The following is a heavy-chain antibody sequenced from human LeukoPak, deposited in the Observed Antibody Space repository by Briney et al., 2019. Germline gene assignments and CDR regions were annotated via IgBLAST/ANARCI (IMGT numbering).Heavy chain of an antibody. Sequence: GGSPRLSCAASGFTFGSYAMHWVRQAPGKGLEWVAVISYHGSNKYYADSVKGRFTISRDNSKKTVFLQMNSLRAEDTAVYYCARGMYYYDSSDIGGGYYFDYWGQGTLVTVSS. CDR3: ARGMYYYDSSDIGGGYYFDY. V-gene: IGHV3-30-3*01. J-gene: IGHJ4*02. CDR1: GFTFGSYA. D-gene: IGHD3-22*01. CDR2: ISYHGSNK.